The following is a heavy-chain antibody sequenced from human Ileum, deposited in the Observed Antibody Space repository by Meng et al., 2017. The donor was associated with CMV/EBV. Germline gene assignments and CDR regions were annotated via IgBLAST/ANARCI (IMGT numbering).Heavy chain of an antibody. CDR3: AKDVHLPGHTDYFDL. Sequence: GESLKISCAASGFTFSSYAMHRVRQAPGKGLEWVSSISSSSSYIYYADSVKGRFTISRDTSKNTLYLQMDSLRAEDTAVYYCAKDVHLPGHTDYFDLWGQGTLVTVSS. CDR1: GFTFSSYA. V-gene: IGHV3-21*04. D-gene: IGHD4-11*01. CDR2: ISSSSSYI. J-gene: IGHJ5*02.